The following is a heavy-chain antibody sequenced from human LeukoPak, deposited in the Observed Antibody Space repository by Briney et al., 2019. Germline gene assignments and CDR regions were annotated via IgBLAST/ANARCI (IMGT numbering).Heavy chain of an antibody. CDR1: GYTFTDYY. CDR2: INPNSGGT. Sequence: ASVKVSCKSSGYTFTDYYMHWVRQAPGQGLEWMGWINPNSGGTKYAQKFQGRVTMTRDTSISTAYMELSRLRSDDTAVYYCARQKAPNWFDPWGQGTLVTVSS. J-gene: IGHJ5*02. V-gene: IGHV1-2*02. CDR3: ARQKAPNWFDP.